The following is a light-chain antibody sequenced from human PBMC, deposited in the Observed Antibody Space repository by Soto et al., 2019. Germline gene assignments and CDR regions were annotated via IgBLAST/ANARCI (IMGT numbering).Light chain of an antibody. V-gene: IGKV1-39*01. CDR3: QQSYSTLVYT. CDR1: QSIRKH. J-gene: IGKJ2*01. Sequence: DLQMTQSPSSLSASVGDRVTITCRASQSIRKHLNWYQQKPGKAPKLLIYATSSLQSGVPSRFSGSGSATDFTLTISSLQSEDFATYYCQQSYSTLVYTFGQGTKLEIK. CDR2: ATS.